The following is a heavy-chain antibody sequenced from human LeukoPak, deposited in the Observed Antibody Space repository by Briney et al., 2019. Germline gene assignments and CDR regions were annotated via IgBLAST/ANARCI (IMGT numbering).Heavy chain of an antibody. V-gene: IGHV4-39*07. D-gene: IGHD4-17*01. CDR1: GDSIRSRSYY. CDR3: ARGDYVASFDY. Sequence: SETLSLTCSVSGDSIRSRSYYWAWIRQPPGKGLEWIGSIYYYSGSTHYNPTLKSRVAISVDTSKNQFSLKLSSVTAADTAVYYCARGDYVASFDYWGQGTLVTVSS. CDR2: IYYYSGST. J-gene: IGHJ4*02.